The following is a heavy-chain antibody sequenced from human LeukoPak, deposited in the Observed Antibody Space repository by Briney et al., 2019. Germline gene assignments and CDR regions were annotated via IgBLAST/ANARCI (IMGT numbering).Heavy chain of an antibody. D-gene: IGHD1-26*01. Sequence: GGSLRLSCAASGFTFSNYWMHWVRQGPGKGLEWVSRINTDGSSTTYADSVKGRFTISRDNAKNSLYLHMSSLRAEDTAVYYCARLAGAGSSGFDYWGQGTLVTVSS. V-gene: IGHV3-74*01. CDR1: GFTFSNYW. J-gene: IGHJ4*02. CDR2: INTDGSST. CDR3: ARLAGAGSSGFDY.